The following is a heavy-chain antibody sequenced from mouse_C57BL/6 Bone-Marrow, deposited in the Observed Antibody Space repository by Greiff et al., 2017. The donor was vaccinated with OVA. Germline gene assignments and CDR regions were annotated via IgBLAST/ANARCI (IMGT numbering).Heavy chain of an antibody. CDR1: GFTFSSYA. Sequence: EVMLVESGGGLVKPGGSLKLSCAASGFTFSSYAMSWVRQTPEKRLEWVATISDGGSYTYYPDNVKGRFTISRDNAKNNLYLQMSHLKSEDTAMYYCARLDGSSYRAWFAYWGQGTLVTVSA. D-gene: IGHD1-1*01. V-gene: IGHV5-4*03. CDR2: ISDGGSYT. CDR3: ARLDGSSYRAWFAY. J-gene: IGHJ3*01.